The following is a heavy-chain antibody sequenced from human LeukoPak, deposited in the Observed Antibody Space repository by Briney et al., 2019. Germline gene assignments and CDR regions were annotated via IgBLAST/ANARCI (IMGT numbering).Heavy chain of an antibody. CDR2: IYPGDSDT. Sequence: RGESLKISCKGSGYSFTSYWIGWVRQMPGKGLEWMGIIYPGDSDTRYSPSFQGQVTISADKSISTAYLQWSSLKASDTAMYYCARCMVPFDSYDAFDIWGQGTMVTVSS. CDR3: ARCMVPFDSYDAFDI. J-gene: IGHJ3*02. CDR1: GYSFTSYW. V-gene: IGHV5-51*01. D-gene: IGHD3-9*01.